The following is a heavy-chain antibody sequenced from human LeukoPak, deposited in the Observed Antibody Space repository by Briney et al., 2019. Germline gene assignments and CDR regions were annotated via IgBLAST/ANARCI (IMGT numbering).Heavy chain of an antibody. CDR2: ISSSGSTI. Sequence: GGSLRLSCAASGFTFSSYEMNWVRQAPGKGLEWVSYISSSGSTIYYADSVKGRFTISRDNAKNSLYLQMNSLRAEDTAVYYCARETHYYDSSGYYYEPVRFDPWGQGTLVTVSS. CDR3: ARETHYYDSSGYYYEPVRFDP. J-gene: IGHJ5*02. D-gene: IGHD3-22*01. CDR1: GFTFSSYE. V-gene: IGHV3-48*03.